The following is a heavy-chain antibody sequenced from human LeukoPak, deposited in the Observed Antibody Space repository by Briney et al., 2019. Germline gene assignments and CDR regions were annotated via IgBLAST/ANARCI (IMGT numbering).Heavy chain of an antibody. J-gene: IGHJ4*02. Sequence: PSETLSLTCTVSGGSISSSSYYWGWIRQSPGKGLEWIGSIYHSGSTNYNPSLKSRVTISVDTSKNQFSLKLSSVTAADTAVYYCARTDYYDSSGLDYWGQGTLVTVSS. CDR3: ARTDYYDSSGLDY. D-gene: IGHD3-22*01. CDR1: GGSISSSSYY. CDR2: IYHSGST. V-gene: IGHV4-39*07.